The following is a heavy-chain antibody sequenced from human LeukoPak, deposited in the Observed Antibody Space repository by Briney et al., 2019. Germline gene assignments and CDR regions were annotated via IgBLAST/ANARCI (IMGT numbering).Heavy chain of an antibody. CDR1: GFTFSSYA. CDR2: ISNDGGNK. J-gene: IGHJ4*02. V-gene: IGHV3-30-3*01. D-gene: IGHD3-22*01. CDR3: ARAPATYYYDSSGYPDY. Sequence: PGRSLRLSCAASGFTFSSYAMHWVRQAPGKGLEWVAVISNDGGNKYYADSVKGRFTISRDNSKNTLYLQMNSLRAEDTAVYYCARAPATYYYDSSGYPDYWGQGTLVTVSS.